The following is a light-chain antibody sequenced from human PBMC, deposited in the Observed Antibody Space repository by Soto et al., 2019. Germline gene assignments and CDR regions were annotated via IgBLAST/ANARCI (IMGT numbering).Light chain of an antibody. Sequence: SALTQPASVSRSPGQSITISCTGTSAGVGGYNFVSWYQHHPGKAPKLMIYDVSNRPSGVSNRFSGSKYANTASLTISGLHAEDEAHYYCSSYTSSRTHVAFGGGTKLTVL. CDR3: SSYTSSRTHVA. J-gene: IGLJ2*01. CDR2: DVS. CDR1: SAGVGGYNF. V-gene: IGLV2-14*03.